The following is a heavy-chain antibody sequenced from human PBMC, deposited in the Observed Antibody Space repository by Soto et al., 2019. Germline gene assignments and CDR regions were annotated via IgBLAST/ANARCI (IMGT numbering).Heavy chain of an antibody. V-gene: IGHV3-23*01. D-gene: IGHD4-17*01. CDR1: GFTFSSYA. CDR2: ISGSGGST. Sequence: EVQLLESGGGLVQPGGSLRLSCAASGFTFSSYAMSWVRQAPGKGLEWVSAISGSGGSTYYADSVKGRFTISRDNSKNTLYLQMNSLRAEDTAVYYCAKPGQRDYGDYGYYYYGMDVWGQGTTVTGSS. CDR3: AKPGQRDYGDYGYYYYGMDV. J-gene: IGHJ6*02.